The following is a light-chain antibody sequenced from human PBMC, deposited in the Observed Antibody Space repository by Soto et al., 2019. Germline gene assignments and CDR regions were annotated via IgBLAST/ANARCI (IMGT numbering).Light chain of an antibody. J-gene: IGKJ5*01. Sequence: DIQMTQSPSTLSASVGDRVTITCRASQRINNWLAWYQQKPGEAPKLLIYDASSLESGVPYRFSGRGAGTEFTRPISSLQPEDFETYDCQQANSLPITFGQGTRLEIK. CDR3: QQANSLPIT. V-gene: IGKV1-5*01. CDR1: QRINNW. CDR2: DAS.